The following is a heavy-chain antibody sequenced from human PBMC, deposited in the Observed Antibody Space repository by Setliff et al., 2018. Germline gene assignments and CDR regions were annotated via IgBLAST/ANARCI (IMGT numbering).Heavy chain of an antibody. D-gene: IGHD3-16*01. CDR2: IYHDGNT. Sequence: SETLSLTCAVTGASINSLSWWSWVRQSPGKGLEWIGEIYHDGNTKFNPSVHYNPSLASRLTISVDTSKNQFSLTLSSVTAADTAVYYCARLPNYVWGSPVDYWGQGTLVTVSS. CDR1: GASINSLSW. J-gene: IGHJ4*02. V-gene: IGHV4-4*02. CDR3: ARLPNYVWGSPVDY.